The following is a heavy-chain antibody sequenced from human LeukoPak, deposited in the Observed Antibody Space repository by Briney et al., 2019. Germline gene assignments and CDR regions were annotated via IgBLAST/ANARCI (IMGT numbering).Heavy chain of an antibody. CDR3: AKDRHDSSGYSDY. J-gene: IGHJ4*02. CDR1: GFTFDDYA. D-gene: IGHD3-22*01. CDR2: ISWNSGSI. Sequence: PGRSLRLSCAASGFTFDDYAMHWVRQAPGKGLEWVSGISWNSGSIGYADSVKGRFTISRDNAKNSLYLQMNSLRTEDTALYYCAKDRHDSSGYSDYWGQGTLVTVSS. V-gene: IGHV3-9*01.